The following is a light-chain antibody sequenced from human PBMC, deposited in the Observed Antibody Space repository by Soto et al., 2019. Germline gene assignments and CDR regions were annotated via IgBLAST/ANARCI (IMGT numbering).Light chain of an antibody. Sequence: QSALTQPASVSGSPGQSITISCTGTSSDVGSYNLVSWYQQHPGKAPKLMIYEVSKRPSGVSNRFSGSKSGNTASLTIPGLQAEDEADYYCCSYAGSSTLVFGGGTQLTVL. CDR2: EVS. CDR3: CSYAGSSTLV. V-gene: IGLV2-23*02. J-gene: IGLJ2*01. CDR1: SSDVGSYNL.